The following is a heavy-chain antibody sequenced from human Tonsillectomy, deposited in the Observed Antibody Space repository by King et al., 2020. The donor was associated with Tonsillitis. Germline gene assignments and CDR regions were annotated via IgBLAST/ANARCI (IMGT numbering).Heavy chain of an antibody. J-gene: IGHJ3*01. V-gene: IGHV1-18*01. CDR1: GYTFSNFA. CDR3: ARGGIVVPDALVLDDFDV. CDR2: SSTSNGNT. D-gene: IGHD2-2*01. Sequence: VQLVESGVEVKKPGASVKVSCKASGYTFSNFAISWVRQAPGQGLEWMGWSSTSNGNTNYARKVQGRVTMTTDTSTSTAYMELRSLRSDDTAIYYCARGGIVVPDALVLDDFDVWGQGTMVTVSS.